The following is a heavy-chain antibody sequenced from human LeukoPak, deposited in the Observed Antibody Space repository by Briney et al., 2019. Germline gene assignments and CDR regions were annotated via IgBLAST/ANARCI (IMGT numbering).Heavy chain of an antibody. J-gene: IGHJ4*02. CDR1: GFTFSTYW. Sequence: RGSLRLSCAASGFTFSTYWMHWVRHAPGKGLVWGSRSTTDGSRTIYADSVKGRFTISRDNAKNTLYLQMNSLRAEDTAVYYCARDYSLWWLTNWGQGTLVTVS. V-gene: IGHV3-74*01. D-gene: IGHD2-21*01. CDR3: ARDYSLWWLTN. CDR2: STTDGSRT.